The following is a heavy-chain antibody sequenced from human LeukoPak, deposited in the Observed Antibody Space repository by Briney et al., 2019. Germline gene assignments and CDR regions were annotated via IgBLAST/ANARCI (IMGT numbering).Heavy chain of an antibody. CDR1: GFTFSSYA. CDR3: AKGPYYYGSGNYYNPFYP. D-gene: IGHD3-10*01. CDR2: ISGSGGST. Sequence: GGSLRLSCVASGFTFSSYAMSWVRQAPGKGLEWVSTISGSGGSTYYADSVKGRFTISRDNSKNTLYLQMNSLRAEDTAVYYCAKGPYYYGSGNYYNPFYPWGQGTLVTVSS. J-gene: IGHJ5*02. V-gene: IGHV3-23*01.